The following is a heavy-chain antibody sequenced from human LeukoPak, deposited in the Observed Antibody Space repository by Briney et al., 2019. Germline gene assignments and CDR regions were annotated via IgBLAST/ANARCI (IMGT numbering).Heavy chain of an antibody. CDR1: GFTFSSYA. CDR2: ISGSGGST. J-gene: IGHJ4*02. Sequence: PGGSLRLSCAASGFTFSSYAMSWVRQAPGKGLEWVSAISGSGGSTYYADSVKGRFTISRDNSKNTLYLQMNSLRAEDTAVYYCARQLAYCGGDCYGSVAYWGQGTLVTVSS. V-gene: IGHV3-23*01. CDR3: ARQLAYCGGDCYGSVAY. D-gene: IGHD2-21*02.